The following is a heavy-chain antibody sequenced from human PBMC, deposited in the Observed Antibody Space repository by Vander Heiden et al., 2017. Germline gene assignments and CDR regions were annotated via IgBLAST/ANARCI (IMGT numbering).Heavy chain of an antibody. CDR1: GFTFSSYE. J-gene: IGHJ6*02. CDR3: AREVAAAGISYGLDV. CDR2: ISTSGSMI. D-gene: IGHD6-13*01. V-gene: IGHV3-48*03. Sequence: EVQLVESGGGLVEPGGSLRLSCAASGFTFSSYEMNWVRQAPGKGLEWVSYISTSGSMIHHTDSVKGRFINSRDNAKNSLYLQMNSLRAEDTAVYYCAREVAAAGISYGLDVWGQGTTVTVSS.